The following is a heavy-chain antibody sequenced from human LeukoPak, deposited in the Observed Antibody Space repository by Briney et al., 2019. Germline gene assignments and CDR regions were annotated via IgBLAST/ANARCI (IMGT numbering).Heavy chain of an antibody. Sequence: GRSLRLSCAASGFTFSSHAMHWVRQAPGKGLEWVAVISYDGSTQYSADSVKGRFTISRDNAENKLYLQMNSLRVEDTAVYYCARVALSQGLDAWGQGTLVTVSS. J-gene: IGHJ5*02. CDR3: ARVALSQGLDA. D-gene: IGHD3-10*01. CDR1: GFTFSSHA. V-gene: IGHV3-30*04. CDR2: ISYDGSTQ.